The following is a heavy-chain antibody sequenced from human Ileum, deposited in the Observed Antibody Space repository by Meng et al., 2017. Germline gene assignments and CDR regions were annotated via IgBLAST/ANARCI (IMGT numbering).Heavy chain of an antibody. CDR2: ISHDESNK. CDR1: GFSLSSYV. D-gene: IGHD5-18*01. Sequence: GESLKISCAASGFSLSSYVMHWVRQAPGKGPEWVALISHDESNKGSRDSLKGRVTISRDISKNTLDLQMNSLRPEDTAVYYCAREGYSSGRAPAFDIWGQGTKVTGSS. CDR3: AREGYSSGRAPAFDI. J-gene: IGHJ3*02. V-gene: IGHV3-30*10.